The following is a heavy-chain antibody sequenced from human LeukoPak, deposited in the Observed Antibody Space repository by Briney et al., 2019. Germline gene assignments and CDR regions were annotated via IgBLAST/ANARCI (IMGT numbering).Heavy chain of an antibody. CDR1: GFTFDDYA. CDR3: AKDMYSSSWYSFDY. Sequence: GGSLRLSCAASGFTFDDYAMHWVRQAPGKGLEWVSGISWNSGSIGYADSVKGRFTISRDNAKNSLYLQMNSLRAEVTALYYCAKDMYSSSWYSFDYWGQGTLVTVSS. V-gene: IGHV3-9*01. J-gene: IGHJ4*02. CDR2: ISWNSGSI. D-gene: IGHD6-13*01.